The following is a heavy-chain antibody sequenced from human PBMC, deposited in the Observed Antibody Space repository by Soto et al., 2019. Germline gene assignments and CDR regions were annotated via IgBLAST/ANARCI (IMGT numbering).Heavy chain of an antibody. CDR1: GFTFSSYG. CDR3: ARDKDFWSGQGYDY. CDR2: IWYDGSNK. V-gene: IGHV3-33*01. D-gene: IGHD3-3*01. J-gene: IGHJ4*02. Sequence: ESGGGVVQPGRSLRLSCAASGFTFSSYGMHWVRQAPGKGLEWVAVIWYDGSNKYYADSVKGRFTISRDNSKNTLYLQMNSLRAEDTAVYYCARDKDFWSGQGYDYWGQGTLVTVSS.